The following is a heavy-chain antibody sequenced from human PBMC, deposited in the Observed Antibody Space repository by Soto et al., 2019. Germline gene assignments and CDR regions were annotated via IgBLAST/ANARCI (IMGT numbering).Heavy chain of an antibody. CDR1: GYTFTSYG. Sequence: ASVKVSCKASGYTFTSYGISWVRQAPGQGLEWMGWISAYNGNTNYAQKLQGRVTMTTVTSTSTAYMELRSLRSDATAVYYCARIRMRSGGQWLPIYYYGMDVWGQGTTVTVSS. CDR3: ARIRMRSGGQWLPIYYYGMDV. V-gene: IGHV1-18*01. J-gene: IGHJ6*02. CDR2: ISAYNGNT. D-gene: IGHD6-19*01.